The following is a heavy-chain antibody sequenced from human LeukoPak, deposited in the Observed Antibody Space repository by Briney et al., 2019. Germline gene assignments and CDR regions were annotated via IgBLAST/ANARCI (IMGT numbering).Heavy chain of an antibody. CDR3: ARVRDGSSFSAFDM. J-gene: IGHJ3*02. CDR2: IYYSGST. Sequence: PSETLSLTCTVSGGSISTYYWSWIRQPPGKELEWIGYIYYSGSTNYNPSLKSRVTISVDTSKNQFSLKLSSVTAADTAVYYCARVRDGSSFSAFDMWGQGTMVTVSS. CDR1: GGSISTYY. D-gene: IGHD1-26*01. V-gene: IGHV4-59*01.